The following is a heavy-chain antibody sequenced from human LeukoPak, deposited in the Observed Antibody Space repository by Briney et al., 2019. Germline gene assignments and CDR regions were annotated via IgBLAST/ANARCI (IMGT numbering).Heavy chain of an antibody. CDR3: AKDFVVVPGNVNYFDY. D-gene: IGHD2-21*02. J-gene: IGHJ4*02. V-gene: IGHV3-30*02. CDR1: GFTFSSYG. CDR2: IRYDGSNK. Sequence: GGSLRLSCAASGFTFSSYGMHWVRQAPGKGLEWVAFIRYDGSNKYYADSVKGRFTVSRDNSKNTLYVQMKSLRAEDTAVYYCAKDFVVVPGNVNYFDYWGQGTLVTVSS.